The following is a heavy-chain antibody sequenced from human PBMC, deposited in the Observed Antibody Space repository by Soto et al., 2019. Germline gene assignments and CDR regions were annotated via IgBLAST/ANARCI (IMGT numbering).Heavy chain of an antibody. CDR3: TTSNGGLIGY. Sequence: GGSLRLSCAASGFTFSSYAMHWVRQAPGKGLEWVGRIRSKANSYATAYAASVKGRFTISRDDSKNTAYLQMNSLKTEDTAVYYCTTSNGGLIGYWGQGTLVTVSS. CDR1: GFTFSSYA. J-gene: IGHJ4*02. D-gene: IGHD2-15*01. V-gene: IGHV3-73*01. CDR2: IRSKANSYAT.